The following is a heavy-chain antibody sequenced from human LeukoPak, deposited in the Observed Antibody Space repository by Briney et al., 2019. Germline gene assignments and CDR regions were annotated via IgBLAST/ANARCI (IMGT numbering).Heavy chain of an antibody. V-gene: IGHV4-39*07. D-gene: IGHD2-2*01. CDR2: IYYSGST. CDR3: ARVGPPFYCSSTSCYPYYFDY. Sequence: SETLSLTCTVSGGSISSSSYYWGWIRQPPGKGLEWIGSIYYSGSTYYNPSLKSRVTISVDTSKNQFSLKLSSVTAADTAVYYCARVGPPFYCSSTSCYPYYFDYWGQGTLVTVSS. CDR1: GGSISSSSYY. J-gene: IGHJ4*02.